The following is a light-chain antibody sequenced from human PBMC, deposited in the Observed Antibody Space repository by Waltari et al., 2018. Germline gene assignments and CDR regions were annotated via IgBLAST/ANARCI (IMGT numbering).Light chain of an antibody. CDR1: SSYSGGYDY. J-gene: IGLJ2*01. V-gene: IGLV2-14*03. Sequence: SALTQPDPVSGSPGQSITISCSGISSYSGGYDYVSWYQQHPGEAPKVIIYDVTNRPSGVSNRFSGSKSGSSASLTIAGLQPEDEADYYCSSFTSSTTGIFGGGTKLTVL. CDR3: SSFTSSTTGI. CDR2: DVT.